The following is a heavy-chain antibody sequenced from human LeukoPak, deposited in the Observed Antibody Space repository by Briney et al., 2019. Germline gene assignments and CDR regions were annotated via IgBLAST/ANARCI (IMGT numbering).Heavy chain of an antibody. CDR2: INHSGST. V-gene: IGHV4-34*01. J-gene: IGHJ3*02. CDR3: ARRGMVITMIVVVNTGKAFDI. CDR1: GGSFSGYY. D-gene: IGHD3-22*01. Sequence: SETLSLTCAVSGGSFSGYYWSWIRQPPGKGLEWIGEINHSGSTNYNPSLKSRVTISVDTSKNQFSLKLSSVTAADTAVYYCARRGMVITMIVVVNTGKAFDIWAQGTMVTVSS.